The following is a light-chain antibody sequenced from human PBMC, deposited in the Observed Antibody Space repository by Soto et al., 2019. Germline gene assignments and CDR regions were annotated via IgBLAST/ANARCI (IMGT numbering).Light chain of an antibody. J-gene: IGKJ4*01. CDR3: QQYDNYPLT. Sequence: EIQMTQSPATLSASVGDRVTITCRAGQSVRSWLAWYQQKPGTAPKLLIFDVSRLESGVPSRFSGSASGTEFTLTISSLQPDDFATYYCQQYDNYPLTFGGGPRWIS. V-gene: IGKV1-5*01. CDR2: DVS. CDR1: QSVRSW.